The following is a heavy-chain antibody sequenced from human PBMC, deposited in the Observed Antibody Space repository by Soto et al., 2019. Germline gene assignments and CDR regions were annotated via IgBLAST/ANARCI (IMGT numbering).Heavy chain of an antibody. CDR2: ISSSSSYT. CDR3: ARDADILTGSDAFDI. J-gene: IGHJ3*02. CDR1: GFTFSDYY. D-gene: IGHD3-9*01. V-gene: IGHV3-11*05. Sequence: QVQLVESGGGLVKPGGSLRLSCAASGFTFSDYYMSWIRQATGKGLEWVSYISSSSSYTNYADSVKGRFTISRDNAKNSLYLQMNSLIAEDTAVYYCARDADILTGSDAFDIWGQGTTVTVSS.